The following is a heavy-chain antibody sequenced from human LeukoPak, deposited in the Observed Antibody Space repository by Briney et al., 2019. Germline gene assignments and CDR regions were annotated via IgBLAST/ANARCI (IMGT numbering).Heavy chain of an antibody. CDR3: ARGGYYGSGNDFRFDP. Sequence: SETLSLTCTVSGGSISNGDYSWSWIRQPPGKGLEWIAYIYYSGGTYYNPSLKSRVTMSIDTSKNQFSLKLSSVTAADTAVYYCARGGYYGSGNDFRFDPWGQGTLVTVSS. CDR2: IYYSGGT. J-gene: IGHJ5*02. V-gene: IGHV4-30-4*07. D-gene: IGHD3-10*01. CDR1: GGSISNGDYS.